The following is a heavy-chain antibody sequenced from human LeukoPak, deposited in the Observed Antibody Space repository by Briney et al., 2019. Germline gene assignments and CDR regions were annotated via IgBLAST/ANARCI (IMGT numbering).Heavy chain of an antibody. J-gene: IGHJ6*03. CDR1: GGSISSGSYY. CDR3: ARADILTGYYYYYMDV. CDR2: IYTSGST. Sequence: SETLSLTCTVSGGSISSGSYYWSWVRQPAGKGLEWIGRIYTSGSTNYNPSLKSRVTISVDTSKNQFSLKLSSVTAADTAVYYCARADILTGYYYYYMDVWGKGTTVTISS. D-gene: IGHD3-9*01. V-gene: IGHV4-61*02.